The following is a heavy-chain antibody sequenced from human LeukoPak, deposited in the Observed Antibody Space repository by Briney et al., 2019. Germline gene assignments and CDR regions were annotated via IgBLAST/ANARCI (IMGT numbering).Heavy chain of an antibody. V-gene: IGHV3-74*01. CDR1: GFTFSSYW. D-gene: IGHD3-9*01. J-gene: IGHJ6*03. CDR3: ARENYDILTGVYYYYYMDV. CDR2: INSDGSST. Sequence: GGSLRLSCAASGFTFSSYWMHWVRQAPGKGLVWVSRINSDGSSTSYADSVKGRFTISRDNAKNTLYLQMNSLRAEDTAVYYCARENYDILTGVYYYYYMDVWGKGTTVTISS.